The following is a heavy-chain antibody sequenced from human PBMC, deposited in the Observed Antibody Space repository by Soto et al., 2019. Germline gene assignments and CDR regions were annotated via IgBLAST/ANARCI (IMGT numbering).Heavy chain of an antibody. V-gene: IGHV1-8*01. CDR1: GYTFTSYD. Sequence: ASVKVSCKXSGYTFTSYDINWVRQATGQGLEWMGWMNPNSGNTGYAQKFQGRVTMTRNTSISTAYMELSSLRSEDTAVYYCARDMHAGFTHYFDPWGQGTLVTVSS. J-gene: IGHJ5*02. D-gene: IGHD1-26*01. CDR3: ARDMHAGFTHYFDP. CDR2: MNPNSGNT.